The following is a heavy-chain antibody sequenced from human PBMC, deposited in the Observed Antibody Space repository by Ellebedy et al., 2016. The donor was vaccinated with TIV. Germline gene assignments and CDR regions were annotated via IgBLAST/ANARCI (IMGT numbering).Heavy chain of an antibody. CDR3: ARGSDNTGFYDSPFEH. D-gene: IGHD3-22*01. J-gene: IGHJ4*02. CDR2: VFSTGYT. CDR1: GGSISRYF. Sequence: MPSETLSLTCSVSGGSISRYFWTWLRQPPGKRLEWIGYVFSTGYTTYNPSRESRVTISVDTSKSQFSLRMTAVTAADTAGYHCARGSDNTGFYDSPFEHWGQGILVTVSS. V-gene: IGHV4-59*01.